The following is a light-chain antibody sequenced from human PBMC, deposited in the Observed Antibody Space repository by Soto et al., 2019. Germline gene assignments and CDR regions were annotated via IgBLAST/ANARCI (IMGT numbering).Light chain of an antibody. V-gene: IGLV2-8*01. Sequence: QAVVTQPPSASGSPGQSVTISCTGTSSDVGGYNYVSWYQQHPGKAPKLMIYEVNKRPSGVPDRFSGSKSGNSASLTVSGLQAEDEADYYCGSYGGSNNFVFGGGTKLTVL. CDR2: EVN. J-gene: IGLJ3*02. CDR1: SSDVGGYNY. CDR3: GSYGGSNNFV.